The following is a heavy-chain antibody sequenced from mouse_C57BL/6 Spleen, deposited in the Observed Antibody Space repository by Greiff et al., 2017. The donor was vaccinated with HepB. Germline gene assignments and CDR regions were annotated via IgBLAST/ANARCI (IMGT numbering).Heavy chain of an antibody. V-gene: IGHV1-61*01. D-gene: IGHD2-10*02. CDR3: ARSEYGNPLYFDY. Sequence: VQGVESGAELVRPGSSVKLSCKASGYTFTSYWMDWVKQRPGQGLEWIGNIYPSDSETHYNQKFKDKATLTVDKSSSTAYMQLSSLTSEDSAVYYCARSEYGNPLYFDYWGQGTTLTVSS. CDR1: GYTFTSYW. CDR2: IYPSDSET. J-gene: IGHJ2*01.